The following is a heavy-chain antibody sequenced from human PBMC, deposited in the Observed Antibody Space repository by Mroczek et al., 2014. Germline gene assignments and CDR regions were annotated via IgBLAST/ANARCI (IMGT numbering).Heavy chain of an antibody. Sequence: VQLQESGAEVKKPGSSVKVSCKASGGTFSSYAISWVRQAPGQGLEWMGGIIPILGTANYAQKFQGRVTITADESTSTAYMELSSLRSEDTAVYYCARGGGYSSSWYAYYFDYWGQGTLVTVSS. CDR3: ARGGGYSSSWYAYYFDY. D-gene: IGHD6-13*01. V-gene: IGHV1-69*01. CDR1: GGTFSSYA. CDR2: IIPILGTA. J-gene: IGHJ4*02.